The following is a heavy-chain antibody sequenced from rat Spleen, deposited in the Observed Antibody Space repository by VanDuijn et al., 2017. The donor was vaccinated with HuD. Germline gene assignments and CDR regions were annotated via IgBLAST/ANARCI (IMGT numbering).Heavy chain of an antibody. J-gene: IGHJ2*01. V-gene: IGHV5-7*01. D-gene: IGHD1-1*01. CDR3: ARRGYSGED. Sequence: EVQLVESGGGLVQPGRSLKLSCAASGFTFSDYNMAWVRQAPKKGLEWVATISYDGSSTYYRDSVKGRFTISRDNAKSTLYLQMNSLRSEDTATYYCARRGYSGEDWGQGVMVTVSS. CDR2: ISYDGSST. CDR1: GFTFSDYN.